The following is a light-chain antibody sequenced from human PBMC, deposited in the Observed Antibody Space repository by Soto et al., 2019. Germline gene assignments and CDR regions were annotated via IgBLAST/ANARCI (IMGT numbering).Light chain of an antibody. V-gene: IGKV3-20*01. CDR2: GTS. Sequence: ENVLTQSPGTLSLSPGETASLSCRASRGVGTSYLAWYQQKPGQAPRLLLYGTSNRATGIPDRFSGSGSGTDFTLILTGLEPEDFAVYFCPEYGRSPLVGQGTQLEIK. J-gene: IGKJ2*01. CDR1: RGVGTSY. CDR3: PEYGRSPL.